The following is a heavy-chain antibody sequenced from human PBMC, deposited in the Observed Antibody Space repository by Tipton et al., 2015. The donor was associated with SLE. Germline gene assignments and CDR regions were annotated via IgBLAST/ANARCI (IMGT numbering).Heavy chain of an antibody. V-gene: IGHV4-39*01. CDR3: GKNMGLYGFDAFDI. D-gene: IGHD3-10*01. CDR2: VSYTRST. CDR1: GDSITRSNNY. Sequence: TLSLTCTVSGDSITRSNNYWGWIRQPPRKGLEWIGSVSYTRSTFYNPSLKSPSSISVDTSKNQFSLNLSSVTAADTAVYYCGKNMGLYGFDAFDIWGQGTLVTVSS. J-gene: IGHJ3*02.